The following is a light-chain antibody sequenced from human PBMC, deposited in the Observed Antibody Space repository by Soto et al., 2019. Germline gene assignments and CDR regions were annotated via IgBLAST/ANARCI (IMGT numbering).Light chain of an antibody. CDR2: DVR. CDR1: SSDIGAYDY. CDR3: SSYTTSSTLV. Sequence: QSVLTQPASVSGSLGQSITISCTGTSSDIGAYDYVSWYQQHPGKAPKLMIYDVRNRPSGVSDRFSGSKSGSTASLTISGLQAEDEGDYYCSSYTTSSTLVFGGGTKLTVL. J-gene: IGLJ2*01. V-gene: IGLV2-14*03.